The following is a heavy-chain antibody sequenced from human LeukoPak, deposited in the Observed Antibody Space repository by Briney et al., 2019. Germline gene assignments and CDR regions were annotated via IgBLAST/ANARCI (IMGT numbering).Heavy chain of an antibody. CDR2: IYYSGST. CDR1: GGSVSSGSYY. D-gene: IGHD7-27*01. V-gene: IGHV4-61*01. Sequence: PSETLSLTCTVSGGSVSSGSYYWSWIRQPPGKGLEWIWYIYYSGSTNYNLSLKSRVTISVDTSKNQFSLKLSSVTAADTAVYYCARDLAGGIDYWGQGTLVTVSS. CDR3: ARDLAGGIDY. J-gene: IGHJ4*02.